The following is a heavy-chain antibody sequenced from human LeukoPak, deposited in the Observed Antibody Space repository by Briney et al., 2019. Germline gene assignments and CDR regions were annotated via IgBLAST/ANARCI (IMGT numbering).Heavy chain of an antibody. CDR1: GGSIRSSSYY. V-gene: IGHV4-39*01. J-gene: IGHJ5*02. Sequence: SETLSLTCTVSGGSIRSSSYYWGWIRQPPGKGLEWIGSVHYSGSTYDNPSLKSRVTTSVDTSKNQFSLKLISVTAADTAVYYCARRSTVAGRGRFDPWGQGTLVTVSS. CDR3: ARRSTVAGRGRFDP. D-gene: IGHD6-19*01. CDR2: VHYSGST.